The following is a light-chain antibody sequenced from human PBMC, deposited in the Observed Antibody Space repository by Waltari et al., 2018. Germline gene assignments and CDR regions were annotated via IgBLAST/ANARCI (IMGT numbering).Light chain of an antibody. CDR1: QSISYW. J-gene: IGKJ1*01. CDR2: LAS. CDR3: QQYNSL. Sequence: DIQLTQSPSTLSASVGDRVTITCRASQSISYWLAWYQQKPGKAPKLLIYLASRLQSGVPSRFSGSGSGTEFTLTINSLQPDDLATYYCQQYNSLFGQGTKVEIK. V-gene: IGKV1-5*03.